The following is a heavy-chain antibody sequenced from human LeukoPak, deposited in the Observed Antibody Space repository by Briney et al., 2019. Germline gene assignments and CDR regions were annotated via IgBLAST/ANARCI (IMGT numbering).Heavy chain of an antibody. D-gene: IGHD6-19*01. J-gene: IGHJ4*01. CDR3: ARGTMGMTVAVFEF. CDR1: GDSVSSNTAA. CDR2: TYYRSRWYD. Sequence: SQTLSLTCVISGDSVSSNTAAWNWIRQSPSRGLQWLGRTYYRSRWYDDYAMSVQSRLTITSDTSKNQFSLELASVTPEDTAVYYCARGTMGMTVAVFEFWGQGTLVTVSS. V-gene: IGHV6-1*01.